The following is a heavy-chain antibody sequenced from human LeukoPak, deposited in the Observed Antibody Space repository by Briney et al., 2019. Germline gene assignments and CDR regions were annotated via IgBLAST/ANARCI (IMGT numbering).Heavy chain of an antibody. CDR1: GYSISSGYY. V-gene: IGHV4-38-2*02. J-gene: IGHJ3*02. Sequence: PSETLSLTCTVSGYSISSGYYWGWIRQPPGKGLEWIGSIYHSGSTYYNPSLKSRVTISVDTSKNQFSLKLSSVTAADTAVYYCARELYALMVYAMDDAFDIWGQGTMVTVSS. CDR3: ARELYALMVYAMDDAFDI. D-gene: IGHD2-8*01. CDR2: IYHSGST.